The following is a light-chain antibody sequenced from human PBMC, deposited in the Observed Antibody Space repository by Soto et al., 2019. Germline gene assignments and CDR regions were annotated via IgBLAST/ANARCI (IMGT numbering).Light chain of an antibody. CDR1: KNDVGLYDY. CDR3: SSYTTTSTHV. V-gene: IGLV2-14*01. J-gene: IGLJ1*01. CDR2: GVT. Sequence: QSVLTQPASVSGFPGQPITISCTGTKNDVGLYDYVSWYQQHPGEAPKLMIYGVTNRPSGVSNRFSGSKSGNTASLTISGLQAEDEADYFCSSYTTTSTHVFGTGTKVPS.